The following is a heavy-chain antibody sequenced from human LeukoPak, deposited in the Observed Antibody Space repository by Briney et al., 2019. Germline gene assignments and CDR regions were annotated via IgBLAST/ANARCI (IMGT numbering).Heavy chain of an antibody. CDR2: IYYSGST. CDR1: GGSISSGDYY. Sequence: PSQTLSLTCTVSGGSISSGDYYWSWIPPPPGQGLEWVGYIYYSGSTNYNPSLKSRVTISVDTSKNQFSLKLSSVTAADTAVYYCARRVSVVPAAFDIWGQGTMVTVSS. V-gene: IGHV4-61*08. CDR3: ARRVSVVPAAFDI. J-gene: IGHJ3*02. D-gene: IGHD2-2*01.